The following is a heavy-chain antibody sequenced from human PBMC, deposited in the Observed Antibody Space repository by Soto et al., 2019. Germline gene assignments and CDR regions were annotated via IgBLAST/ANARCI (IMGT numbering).Heavy chain of an antibody. J-gene: IGHJ4*02. CDR3: ARVARFRYYDSSGYCY. CDR1: GGSFSGYY. D-gene: IGHD3-22*01. CDR2: INHSGRT. V-gene: IGHV4-34*01. Sequence: SSPLSLTCAFYGGSFSGYYWSWIRQPPGKGLEWIGEINHSGRTNYNPSLKSRVTISVDTSKNQFSLKLSSVTAADTAVYYCARVARFRYYDSSGYCYWGQGTLVTVSS.